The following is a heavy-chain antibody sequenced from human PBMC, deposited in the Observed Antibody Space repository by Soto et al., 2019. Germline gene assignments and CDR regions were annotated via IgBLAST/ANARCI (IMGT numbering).Heavy chain of an antibody. CDR3: ARGYGGNSGAFDI. Sequence: QVQLVESGGGVVQPGRSLRLSCAASGFTFRSYAIHWVRQAPGKGLEWVAIISYDGSNKYYADSVKGRFTISRDNSKNTLSLQINSLRAEDTAVYYCARGYGGNSGAFDIWGQGTMVTVSS. V-gene: IGHV3-30-3*01. D-gene: IGHD2-21*02. J-gene: IGHJ3*02. CDR1: GFTFRSYA. CDR2: ISYDGSNK.